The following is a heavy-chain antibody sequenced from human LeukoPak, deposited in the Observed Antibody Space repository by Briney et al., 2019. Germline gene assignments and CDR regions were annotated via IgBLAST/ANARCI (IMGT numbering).Heavy chain of an antibody. D-gene: IGHD6-19*01. Sequence: PGGSLRLSCAASGFTFTNAWMSWVRQAPGKGLEWVTYISSSGDISYYADSVKGRFTFSRDNARNSLYLQMNSLRAEDTAIYYCARLAVAGQYTDYWGQGTLVTVSS. CDR1: GFTFTNAW. V-gene: IGHV3-11*04. J-gene: IGHJ4*02. CDR2: ISSSGDIS. CDR3: ARLAVAGQYTDY.